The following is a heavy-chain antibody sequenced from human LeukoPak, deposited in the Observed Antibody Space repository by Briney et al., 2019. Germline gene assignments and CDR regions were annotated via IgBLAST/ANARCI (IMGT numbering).Heavy chain of an antibody. V-gene: IGHV4-34*01. CDR2: INHSGST. CDR1: GGSFSGYY. J-gene: IGHJ4*02. CDR3: ARGRGYCTNGVCYKSDDY. Sequence: SETLSLTCAVYGGSFSGYYWSRIRQPPGKGLEWIWEINHSGSTNYNPSLKSRVTISVDTSKNQFSLKLSSVTAADTAVYYCARGRGYCTNGVCYKSDDYWGQGTLVTVS. D-gene: IGHD2-8*01.